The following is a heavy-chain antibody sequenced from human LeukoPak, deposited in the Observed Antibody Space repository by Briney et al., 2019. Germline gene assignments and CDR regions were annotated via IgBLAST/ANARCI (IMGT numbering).Heavy chain of an antibody. CDR2: IYTSGIT. CDR3: ARELWFGELRGFDP. J-gene: IGHJ3*01. CDR1: GGSISIYY. D-gene: IGHD3-10*01. V-gene: IGHV4-4*07. Sequence: SETLSLTCTVPGGSISIYYWSWIRQPAGKGLEWIGRIYTSGITNYNPSLKSRVTMSVATSKNQFSLKLSSVTAADTAVYYCARELWFGELRGFDPWGQGTVVTVSS.